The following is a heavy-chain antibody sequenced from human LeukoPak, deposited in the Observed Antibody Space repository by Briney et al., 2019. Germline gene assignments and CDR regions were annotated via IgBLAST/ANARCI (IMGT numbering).Heavy chain of an antibody. CDR3: ARDGEHVLAHDY. D-gene: IGHD2-15*01. CDR2: ISYDGSNK. Sequence: GGSLRLSCAASGFTFSSYAMHWVRQAPGKGLEWVAVISYDGSNKYYADSVRGRFTTSRDNSKNTLYIQMNSLRAEDTGVYYCARDGEHVLAHDYWGQGTLVTVSS. V-gene: IGHV3-30*14. J-gene: IGHJ4*02. CDR1: GFTFSSYA.